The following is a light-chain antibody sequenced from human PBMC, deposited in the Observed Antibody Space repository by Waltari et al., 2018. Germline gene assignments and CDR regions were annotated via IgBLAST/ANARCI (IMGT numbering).Light chain of an antibody. J-gene: IGKJ1*01. CDR3: QHYYGWSRT. CDR1: QRVRNN. V-gene: IGKV3-15*01. CDR2: GVS. Sequence: EIVMTQSPATLSVSPGETATLSCRASQRVRNNLAWYQQIGGQSPSLLLYGVSTRAVGVPERFSGSGSGTDFTLTITDLQSEDFAIYYCQHYYGWSRTFGQGTKV.